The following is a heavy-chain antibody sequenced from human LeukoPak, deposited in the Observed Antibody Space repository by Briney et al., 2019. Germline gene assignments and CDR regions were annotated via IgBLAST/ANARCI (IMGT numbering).Heavy chain of an antibody. V-gene: IGHV3-9*01. CDR1: GFTFSSYS. Sequence: PGGSLRLSCAASGFTFSSYSMNWVRQAPGKGLEWVSGISWNSGSIGYADSVKGRFTISRDNAKNSLYLQMNSLRAEDTALYYCAKNERGSIAARPLGNLLTGWGQGTLVTVSS. CDR2: ISWNSGSI. J-gene: IGHJ4*02. CDR3: AKNERGSIAARPLGNLLTG. D-gene: IGHD6-6*01.